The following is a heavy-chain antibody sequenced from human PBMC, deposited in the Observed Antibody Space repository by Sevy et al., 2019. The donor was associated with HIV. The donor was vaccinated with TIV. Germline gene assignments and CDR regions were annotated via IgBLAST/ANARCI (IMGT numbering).Heavy chain of an antibody. CDR2: IYGRRGT. Sequence: SETLSLTCSVSVGSISETNWRSWVRQPPGKGLEWIGKIYGRRGTNFNPSLKSRVTISVDNSKKQFSLRLSSVAAADTAMYFFTRDSDERAPGGFWSGYDFDYWGQGTLVTVSS. D-gene: IGHD3-3*01. CDR1: VGSISETNW. V-gene: IGHV4-4*02. CDR3: TRDSDERAPGGFWSGYDFDY. J-gene: IGHJ4*02.